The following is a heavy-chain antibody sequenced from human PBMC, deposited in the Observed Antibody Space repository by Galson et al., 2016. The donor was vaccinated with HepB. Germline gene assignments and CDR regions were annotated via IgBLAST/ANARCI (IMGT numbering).Heavy chain of an antibody. CDR2: IYYTGGT. CDR3: AIGGDNWIRPWFDP. Sequence: TLSLTCTVSGASISSVDRYWTWIRQHPGKGLEWIGYIYYTGGTYYNLPLKSRLSLSVATSKNQFSLKLNSVTAADTAFYSCAIGGDNWIRPWFDPGGQGTLVTVSS. CDR1: GASISSVDRY. J-gene: IGHJ5*02. D-gene: IGHD1-20*01. V-gene: IGHV4-31*03.